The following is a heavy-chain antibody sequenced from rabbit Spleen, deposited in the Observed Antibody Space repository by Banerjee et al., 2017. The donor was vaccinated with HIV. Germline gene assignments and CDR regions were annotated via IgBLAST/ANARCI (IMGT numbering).Heavy chain of an antibody. CDR2: IASGSTGSA. D-gene: IGHD1-1*01. J-gene: IGHJ6*01. V-gene: IGHV1S40*01. Sequence: QSLEESGGDLVKPGASLTLTCAASGFSFSSNAYICWVRQAPGKGLEWIACIASGSTGSAYYATWAKGRFTISETSSTTVTLEMPSLTAADTATYFCARDTSSSFSSYGMDLWGQGTLVT. CDR3: ARDTSSSFSSYGMDL. CDR1: GFSFSSNAY.